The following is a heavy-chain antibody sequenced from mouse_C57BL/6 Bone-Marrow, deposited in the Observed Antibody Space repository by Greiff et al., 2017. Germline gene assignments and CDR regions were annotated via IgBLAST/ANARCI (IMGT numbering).Heavy chain of an antibody. J-gene: IGHJ4*01. V-gene: IGHV5-6*01. D-gene: IGHD2-5*01. CDR3: ARHNYSNYDAMDY. Sequence: EVQRVESGGDLVKPGGSLKLSCAASGFTFSSYGMSWVRQTPDKRLEWVATISSGGSYTYYPDSVKGRFTISRDNAKNTLYLQMSSLKSEDTAMYYCARHNYSNYDAMDYWGQGTSVTVSS. CDR2: ISSGGSYT. CDR1: GFTFSSYG.